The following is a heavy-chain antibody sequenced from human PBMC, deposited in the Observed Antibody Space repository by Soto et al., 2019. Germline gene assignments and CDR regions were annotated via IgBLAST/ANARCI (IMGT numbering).Heavy chain of an antibody. CDR2: ISGSGGST. V-gene: IGHV3-23*01. Sequence: EVQLLESGGGLVQPGGSLRLSCAASGFTFSSYAMSWVRQAPGKGLEWVSAISGSGGSTYYADSVKGRFTISRDNSKKTLYLPMNSLRAEDTAVYYCAKPSGPSIAARREYYYGMDVWGQGTTVTVSS. D-gene: IGHD6-6*01. CDR3: AKPSGPSIAARREYYYGMDV. CDR1: GFTFSSYA. J-gene: IGHJ6*02.